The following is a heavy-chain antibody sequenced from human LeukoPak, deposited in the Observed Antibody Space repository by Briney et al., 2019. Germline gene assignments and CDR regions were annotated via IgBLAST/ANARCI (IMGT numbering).Heavy chain of an antibody. J-gene: IGHJ2*01. V-gene: IGHV1-69*05. CDR1: GGTFSSYA. CDR3: ARDQGYGDYPSYWYLDL. CDR2: IIPIFGTA. Sequence: SVKVSCKASGGTFSSYAISWVRQAPGQGLEWMGRIIPIFGTANYAQKFQGRVTITTDESTSTAYMELSSLRSEDTAVYYCARDQGYGDYPSYWYLDLWGRGTLVTVSS. D-gene: IGHD4-17*01.